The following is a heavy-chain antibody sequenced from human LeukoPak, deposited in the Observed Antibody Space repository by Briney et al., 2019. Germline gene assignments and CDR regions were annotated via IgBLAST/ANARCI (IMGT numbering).Heavy chain of an antibody. CDR3: AREGDYGDYSRSFYYMDV. CDR1: GGYIGSYY. J-gene: IGHJ6*03. Sequence: WETLSLTCTVSGGYIGSYYWSWIRQPAGKGLEWIGRIYTSENTDYNPSLKSRVTMSVDMSTSQFSLRLTSVTAADTAVYYCAREGDYGDYSRSFYYMDVWGKGTTVTVSS. D-gene: IGHD4-17*01. CDR2: IYTSENT. V-gene: IGHV4-4*07.